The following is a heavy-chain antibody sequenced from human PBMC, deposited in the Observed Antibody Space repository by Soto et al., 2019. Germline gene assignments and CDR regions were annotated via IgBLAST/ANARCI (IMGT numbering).Heavy chain of an antibody. Sequence: PGGSLRLSCAASGFTFDNYAMHWVRQAPGKGLEWVSGISWNSNTIAYAHSVKGRFTISRDNAKNSLYLQMNSLRAEDTAFYYCAKDTGPNWGQGTLVTVSS. J-gene: IGHJ4*02. V-gene: IGHV3-9*01. CDR2: ISWNSNTI. CDR1: GFTFDNYA. CDR3: AKDTGPN.